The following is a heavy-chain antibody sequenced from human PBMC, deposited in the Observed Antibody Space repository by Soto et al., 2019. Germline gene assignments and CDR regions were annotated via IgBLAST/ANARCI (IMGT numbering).Heavy chain of an antibody. CDR2: ISSGSSTT. Sequence: GGSLRLSCAASGFTFSAYAMSWVRQAPGKGLEWVSYISSGSSTTYYAESVKGRFTISRDNAKKTLFLQMNILRAEDTAVYYCAVDYYYMDVWGKGTTVTVSS. J-gene: IGHJ6*03. CDR1: GFTFSAYA. V-gene: IGHV3-48*01. CDR3: AVDYYYMDV.